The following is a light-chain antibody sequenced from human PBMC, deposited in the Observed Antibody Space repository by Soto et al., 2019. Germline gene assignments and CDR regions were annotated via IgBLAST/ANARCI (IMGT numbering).Light chain of an antibody. CDR2: GNT. V-gene: IGLV1-40*01. J-gene: IGLJ2*01. CDR3: QSYESSLSGWI. Sequence: QAVLTQPPSVPGAPGQRVTISCTGSSSNIGAGYEVHWYQQIPGTAPKLLIYGNTNRPSGVPDRFSASKSGTSASLAITGLQAEDEADYYCQSYESSLSGWIFGGGTKLTVL. CDR1: SSNIGAGYE.